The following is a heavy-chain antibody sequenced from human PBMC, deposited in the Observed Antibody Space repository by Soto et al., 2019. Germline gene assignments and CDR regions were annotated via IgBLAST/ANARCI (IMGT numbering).Heavy chain of an antibody. Sequence: PGGSLRLSCEASGFALSPYWMSWVRQAPGRGLEWVANINRDGSVRHYVDSVRGRFTVSRDNAKNSLFLQMNSLSAEDTAVYFCASLTEAVTTFVYWGQGTPVTVSS. CDR1: GFALSPYW. D-gene: IGHD1-1*01. V-gene: IGHV3-7*03. J-gene: IGHJ4*02. CDR3: ASLTEAVTTFVY. CDR2: INRDGSVR.